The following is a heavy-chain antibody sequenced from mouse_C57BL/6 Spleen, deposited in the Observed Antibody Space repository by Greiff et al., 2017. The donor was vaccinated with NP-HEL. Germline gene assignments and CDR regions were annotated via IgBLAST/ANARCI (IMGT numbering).Heavy chain of an antibody. Sequence: VQLQQSGAELVRPGSSVKLSCKASGYTFTSYWMHWVKQRPIQGLEWIGNIDPSDSETHYNQKFKDKATLTVDKSSSTAYMQLSSLTSEDSAVYDCARGIYYGNYVDYGGQGTTLTVSS. J-gene: IGHJ2*01. CDR3: ARGIYYGNYVDY. CDR2: IDPSDSET. D-gene: IGHD2-1*01. CDR1: GYTFTSYW. V-gene: IGHV1-52*01.